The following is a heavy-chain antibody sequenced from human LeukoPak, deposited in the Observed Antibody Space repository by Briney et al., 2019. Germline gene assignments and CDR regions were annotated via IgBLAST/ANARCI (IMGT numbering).Heavy chain of an antibody. CDR1: GYTLTELS. D-gene: IGHD2-8*01. J-gene: IGHJ5*02. CDR2: FDPEDGET. Sequence: ASVKVSCKVSGYTLTELSMHWVRQAPGKGPEAMGGFDPEDGETIYAQKFQGRVTMTEDTSTDTAYMELSSLRSEDTAVYYCALLYPKGFDPWGQGTLVTVSS. CDR3: ALLYPKGFDP. V-gene: IGHV1-24*01.